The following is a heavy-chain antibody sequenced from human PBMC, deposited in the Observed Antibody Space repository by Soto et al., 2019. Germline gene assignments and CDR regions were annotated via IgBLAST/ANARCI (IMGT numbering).Heavy chain of an antibody. CDR1: GGSFSGYY. Sequence: QVQLQQWGAGLLKPSETLSLTCAVYGGSFSGYYWSWIRQPPGKGLEWIGEINHSGSTNYNPSLKSRVTISVDTSKNQFSLKLSSVTAADTAVYYCARSGRTMVRGVIALSSYYYYGMDVWGQGPTVTVSS. D-gene: IGHD3-10*01. J-gene: IGHJ6*02. CDR3: ARSGRTMVRGVIALSSYYYYGMDV. V-gene: IGHV4-34*01. CDR2: INHSGST.